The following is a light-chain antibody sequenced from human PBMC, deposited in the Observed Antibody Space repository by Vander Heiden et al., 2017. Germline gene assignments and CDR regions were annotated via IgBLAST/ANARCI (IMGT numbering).Light chain of an antibody. V-gene: IGKV3-20*01. CDR2: DAS. Sequence: EIVFTHSPGTLSLSPGDRATLSCRASERVSSSYLAWYQQKPGQAPRLLIYDASSRATGIPDRFSGSGSGRDFTLTISRLEPEDFAVYYCQQDGSSPQTFGQGTKVEIK. CDR3: QQDGSSPQT. CDR1: ERVSSSY. J-gene: IGKJ1*01.